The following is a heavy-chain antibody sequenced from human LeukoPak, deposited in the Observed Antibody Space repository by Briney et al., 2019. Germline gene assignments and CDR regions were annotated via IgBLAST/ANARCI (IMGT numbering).Heavy chain of an antibody. CDR3: IAGGWSTDAFEM. CDR1: GFTFSSYD. V-gene: IGHV3-23*01. D-gene: IGHD6-19*01. Sequence: PGGSLRLSCAASGFTFSSYDMSWVRQAPGKGLEWVSVISGSGSGTNYADSVKGRFAISSDNSKNMLFLQINSLRGDDTAVYYCIAGGWSTDAFEMWGQGTTVTVSS. CDR2: ISGSGSGT. J-gene: IGHJ3*02.